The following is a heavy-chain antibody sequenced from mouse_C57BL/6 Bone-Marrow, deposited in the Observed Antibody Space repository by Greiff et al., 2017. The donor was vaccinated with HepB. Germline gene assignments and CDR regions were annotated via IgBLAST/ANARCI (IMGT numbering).Heavy chain of an antibody. J-gene: IGHJ2*01. CDR3: ARERWYFDY. Sequence: QVQLKQPGAELVKPGASVKLSCKASGYTFTSYWMHWVKQRPGQGLEWIGMIHPNSGSTNYNEKFKSKATLTVDKSSSTAYVQLSSLTSEDSAVYYCARERWYFDYWGQGTTLTVSS. V-gene: IGHV1-64*01. D-gene: IGHD1-1*02. CDR2: IHPNSGST. CDR1: GYTFTSYW.